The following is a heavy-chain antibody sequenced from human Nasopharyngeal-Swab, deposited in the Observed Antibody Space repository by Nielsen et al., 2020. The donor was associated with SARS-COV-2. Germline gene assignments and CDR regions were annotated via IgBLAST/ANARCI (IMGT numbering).Heavy chain of an antibody. CDR2: IKQDGTLK. CDR3: VRNEI. CDR1: GFTFSVYS. Sequence: AASLRLSCGGSGFTFSVYSMSWVRPSPEKGLEWVANIKQDGTLKSYVDSVKGRFITSRDNAKNSLDLQMNSLIVEDTAVYYCVRNEIWGQGTLVTVS. J-gene: IGHJ4*02. V-gene: IGHV3-7*03.